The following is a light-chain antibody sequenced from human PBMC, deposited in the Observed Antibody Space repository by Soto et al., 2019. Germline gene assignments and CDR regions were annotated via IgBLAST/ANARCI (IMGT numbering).Light chain of an antibody. CDR3: QQYGSSPWT. J-gene: IGKJ1*01. CDR2: GAS. V-gene: IGKV3-20*01. Sequence: VLTQSPGSLSLSPGERATLSCRASQSISSTYLAWYQQKPGQAPRLLIYGASSRATGIPDRFSGSGSGTDFTLTISRLEPEDFAVYYCQQYGSSPWTFDQGTKVEIK. CDR1: QSISSTY.